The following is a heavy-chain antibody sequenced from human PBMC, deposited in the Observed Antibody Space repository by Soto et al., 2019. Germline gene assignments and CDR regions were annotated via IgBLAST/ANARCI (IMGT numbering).Heavy chain of an antibody. J-gene: IGHJ4*02. D-gene: IGHD3-22*01. CDR3: ARVDSSGSYFDY. CDR1: GGSISSSSYY. Sequence: SETLSLTCTVSGGSISSSSYYWGWIRQPPGKGLEWIGSIYYTGSTNYNPSLKSRVTLSADTSKNQFSLKLSSVTAADTAMYYCARVDSSGSYFDYWGQGTLVTVSS. V-gene: IGHV4-39*07. CDR2: IYYTGST.